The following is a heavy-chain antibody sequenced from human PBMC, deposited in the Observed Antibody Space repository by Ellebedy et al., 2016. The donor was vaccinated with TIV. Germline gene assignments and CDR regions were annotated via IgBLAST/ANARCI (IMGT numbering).Heavy chain of an antibody. V-gene: IGHV1-69*13. CDR2: IIPIFGTA. J-gene: IGHJ6*02. CDR1: GGTFSSYA. D-gene: IGHD4-17*01. CDR3: ARAPEGTVTFYYYYGMDV. Sequence: ASVKVSCKASGGTFSSYAISWVRQAPGQGLEWMGGIIPIFGTANYAQKFQGRVTITADESTSTAYMELSSLRSEDTAVYYCARAPEGTVTFYYYYGMDVWGQGTTVTVSS.